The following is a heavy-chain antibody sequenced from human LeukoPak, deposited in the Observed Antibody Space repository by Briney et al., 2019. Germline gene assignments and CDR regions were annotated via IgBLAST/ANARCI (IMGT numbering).Heavy chain of an antibody. J-gene: IGHJ3*02. CDR3: ATRTHLLFLEWLFPGNAFDI. CDR2: FDPEDGET. CDR1: GYTLTELS. Sequence: ASVKVSCKVSGYTLTELSMHWVRQAPAKGLEWMGGFDPEDGETIYAQKFQGRVTMTEDTSTDTAYMELSSLRSEDTAVYYCATRTHLLFLEWLFPGNAFDIWGQGTMVTVSS. D-gene: IGHD3-3*01. V-gene: IGHV1-24*01.